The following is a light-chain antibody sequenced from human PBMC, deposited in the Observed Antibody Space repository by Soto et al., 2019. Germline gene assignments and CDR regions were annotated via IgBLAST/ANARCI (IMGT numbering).Light chain of an antibody. CDR2: GAS. V-gene: IGKV3-15*01. J-gene: IGKJ2*01. CDR1: QSVSSN. CDR3: QQYNNWRRYT. Sequence: EIVMTQSPATLSVSPGERATLSCRASQSVSSNLAWYQQKPGQAPRLLIYGASTRATGIPARFSGSGSGTEFTLNISSLQSEDFAVYYCQQYNNWRRYTFGQGTKLEIK.